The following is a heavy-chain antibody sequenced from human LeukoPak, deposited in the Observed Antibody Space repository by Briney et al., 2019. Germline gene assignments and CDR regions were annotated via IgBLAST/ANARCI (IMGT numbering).Heavy chain of an antibody. CDR2: IIPIFGTA. CDR1: GGTFSSYA. V-gene: IGHV1-69*13. Sequence: GASVKVSCKASGGTFSSYAISWVRQAPGQGLEWMGGIIPIFGTANYAQKFQGRVAITADESTSTAYMELSSLRSDDTAVYYCARGDHDYEEGFDYWGQGTLVTVSS. J-gene: IGHJ4*02. CDR3: ARGDHDYEEGFDY. D-gene: IGHD4-17*01.